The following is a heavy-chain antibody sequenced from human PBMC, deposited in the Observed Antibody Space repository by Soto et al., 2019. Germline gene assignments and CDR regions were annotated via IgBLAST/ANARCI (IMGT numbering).Heavy chain of an antibody. V-gene: IGHV4-34*01. J-gene: IGHJ4*02. Sequence: SEILSLTCAVYGGSFSGYYWSWIRQPPGKGLEWIGEINHSGSTNYNPSLKSRVTISVDTSKNQISLKLSSVTAADTAVYYCARGRPWRDYIWGSYRYKGLDYWGQGTLVPVSS. CDR1: GGSFSGYY. CDR3: ARGRPWRDYIWGSYRYKGLDY. CDR2: INHSGST. D-gene: IGHD3-16*02.